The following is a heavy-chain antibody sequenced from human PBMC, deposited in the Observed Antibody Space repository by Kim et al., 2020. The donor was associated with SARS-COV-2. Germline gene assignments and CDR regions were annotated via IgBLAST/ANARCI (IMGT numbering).Heavy chain of an antibody. CDR2: IIPILGIA. D-gene: IGHD6-25*01. V-gene: IGHV1-69*04. CDR3: ARDKILVAARDHYYYYGMDV. J-gene: IGHJ6*02. CDR1: GGTFSSYT. Sequence: SVKVSCKASGGTFSSYTISWVRQAPGQGLEWMGRIIPILGIANYAQKFQGRVTITADKSTSTAYMELSSLRSEDTAVYYCARDKILVAARDHYYYYGMDVWGQGTTVTVSS.